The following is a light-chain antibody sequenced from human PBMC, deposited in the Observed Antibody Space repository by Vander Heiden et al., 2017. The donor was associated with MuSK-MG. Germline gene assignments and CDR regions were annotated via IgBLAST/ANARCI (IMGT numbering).Light chain of an antibody. CDR1: QRVDTS. Sequence: EIVLTQSPGTLSLSPGERATLSCRATQRVDTSLAWYQQKPGQAPRLLIYRASNRATGIPDRFSGGGSGTDFTLTISRLEPEDFAVYYCQQDGTSYTFGQGTKLEIK. CDR2: RAS. J-gene: IGKJ2*01. CDR3: QQDGTSYT. V-gene: IGKV3-20*01.